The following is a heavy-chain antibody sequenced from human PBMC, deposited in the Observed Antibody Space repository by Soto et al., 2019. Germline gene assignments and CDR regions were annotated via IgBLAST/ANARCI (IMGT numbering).Heavy chain of an antibody. CDR2: INPNSGAT. CDR1: GYTFTAYY. Sequence: ASVKVSCKASGYTFTAYYMHWVRQAPGQGLEWMGWINPNSGATKYAQKFQDWVTMTRDTSISTAYMELSSLRSDDTAVYFCARVREPMMASYYYYGMNVWVQGTTVTVSS. D-gene: IGHD3-22*01. CDR3: ARVREPMMASYYYYGMNV. V-gene: IGHV1-2*04. J-gene: IGHJ6*02.